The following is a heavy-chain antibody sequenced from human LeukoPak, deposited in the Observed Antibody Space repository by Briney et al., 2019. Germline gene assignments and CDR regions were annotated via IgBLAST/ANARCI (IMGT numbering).Heavy chain of an antibody. Sequence: GRSLRLSCAASGFTFSSYGMNWVRQAPGKGLEWLAVIWYDGSNKYYADSVKGRFTISRDNFKNTMFLQMNSLRVEDTAVYYCAKSTSGSLGEIDYWGQGTLVTVSS. CDR3: AKSTSGSLGEIDY. V-gene: IGHV3-33*06. CDR1: GFTFSSYG. D-gene: IGHD3-16*01. CDR2: IWYDGSNK. J-gene: IGHJ4*02.